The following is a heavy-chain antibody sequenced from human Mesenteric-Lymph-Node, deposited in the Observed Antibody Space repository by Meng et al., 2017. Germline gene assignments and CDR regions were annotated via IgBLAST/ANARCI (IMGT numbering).Heavy chain of an antibody. D-gene: IGHD1-7*01. V-gene: IGHV1-46*01. CDR1: GYTFTRNY. J-gene: IGHJ4*02. CDR2: ISPGGGST. CDR3: ARDSSGANYLRSGWEIDY. Sequence: QGERVQAGAEVKKVGASVRVSCKASGYTFTRNYIHWVRQAPGRGLEWMGIISPGGGSTSYPQKFQGRVTMTRDTSTSTAYMELSSLRPEDTAVYYCARDSSGANYLRSGWEIDYWGQGTLVTVSS.